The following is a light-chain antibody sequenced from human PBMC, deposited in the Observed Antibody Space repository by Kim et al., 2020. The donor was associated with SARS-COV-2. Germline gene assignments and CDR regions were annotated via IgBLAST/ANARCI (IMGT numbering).Light chain of an antibody. V-gene: IGKV1-9*01. Sequence: AYVGDRVTMTSRASQGISRYFAWYQQKTGKTPKLLIYAANALQSGVPSRFSGSGSRTDFTLTISSLQPKDFATYYCQQLNSYPTTFGKGRRLEIK. CDR3: QQLNSYPTT. J-gene: IGKJ5*01. CDR1: QGISRY. CDR2: AAN.